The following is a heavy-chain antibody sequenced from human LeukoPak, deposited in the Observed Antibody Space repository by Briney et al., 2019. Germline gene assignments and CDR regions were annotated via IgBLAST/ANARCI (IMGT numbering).Heavy chain of an antibody. Sequence: GSLRLSFAASGFTFQRYAMSWVRRAPRRGLGWISFVSISSGTIYYADSVKGRFRISRDNAKSSLDLEMNSLRAEDTAVYYCARAMSTFGGVRNYFDSWGQGTLVTVSS. CDR1: GFTFQRYA. J-gene: IGHJ4*02. CDR2: VSISSGTI. D-gene: IGHD3-16*01. CDR3: ARAMSTFGGVRNYFDS. V-gene: IGHV3-48*04.